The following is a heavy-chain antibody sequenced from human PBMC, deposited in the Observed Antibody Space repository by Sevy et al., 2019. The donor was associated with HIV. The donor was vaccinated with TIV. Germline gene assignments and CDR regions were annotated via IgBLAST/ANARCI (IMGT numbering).Heavy chain of an antibody. V-gene: IGHV4-59*08. Sequence: SETLSLTCTVSGGSINSDHWNWIRQPPGKGLEWIGYVYYTGGTNYNPSLKNRVTISVDRTKIQFSLTLTSVTAAYTAEYYCARRNDFDIWGQGTMVTVSS. CDR1: GGSINSDH. CDR3: ARRNDFDI. CDR2: VYYTGGT. J-gene: IGHJ3*02.